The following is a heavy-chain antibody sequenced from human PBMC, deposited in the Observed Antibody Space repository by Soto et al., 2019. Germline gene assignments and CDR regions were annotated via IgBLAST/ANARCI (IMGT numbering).Heavy chain of an antibody. J-gene: IGHJ5*02. D-gene: IGHD6-13*01. CDR1: GFTFSSYE. V-gene: IGHV3-48*03. CDR2: ISSSGSTT. CDR3: ATSSSWYINWFDP. Sequence: GGSLRLSCAASGFTFSSYEMNWVRQAPGKGREWISYISSSGSTTYYADSVKGRFTISRDNAKNSLYLQMNSLRAEDTAVYYCATSSSWYINWFDPWGQGTLVTVSS.